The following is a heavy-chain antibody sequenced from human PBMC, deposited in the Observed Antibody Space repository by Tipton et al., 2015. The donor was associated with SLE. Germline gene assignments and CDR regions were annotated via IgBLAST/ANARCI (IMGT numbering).Heavy chain of an antibody. D-gene: IGHD2-2*01. V-gene: IGHV3-21*01. Sequence: SLRLSCAASGFTFNSYSMNWARQAPRKGLEWVSSISSSSSYIYYADSVKGRITISRDNAKNSLYLQMNSLRAEDTAVYYCARGQYREGIYYYYYAMDVWGQGTTVTVSS. CDR3: ARGQYREGIYYYYYAMDV. J-gene: IGHJ6*02. CDR1: GFTFNSYS. CDR2: ISSSSSYI.